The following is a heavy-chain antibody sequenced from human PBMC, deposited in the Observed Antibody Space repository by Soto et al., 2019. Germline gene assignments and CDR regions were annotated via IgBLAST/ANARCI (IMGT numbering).Heavy chain of an antibody. CDR3: ATGGRGSGWYYFDY. CDR2: ISGSGGST. D-gene: IGHD6-19*01. J-gene: IGHJ4*02. V-gene: IGHV3-23*01. CDR1: GFTFSSYA. Sequence: GGSLRLSCAASGFTFSSYAMSWVRQAPGKGLEWVSAISGSGGSTYYADSVKGRFTISRDNSKNTLYLQMNSLRAEDTAVYYCATGGRGSGWYYFDYWGQGTLVTVS.